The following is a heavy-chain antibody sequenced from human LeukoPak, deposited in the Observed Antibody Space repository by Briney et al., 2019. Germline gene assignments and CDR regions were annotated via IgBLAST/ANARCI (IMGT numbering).Heavy chain of an antibody. CDR1: GFAFSDFY. CDR3: ARDGYGAGTSPYY. CDR2: ISGSGLTI. J-gene: IGHJ4*02. D-gene: IGHD3-10*01. Sequence: GGSLRLSCAASGFAFSDFYMTWIRQAPGKGPEWISSISGSGLTIYYADSVKGRFTISRDNAKNSLYLQINGLRVEDTAVYYCARDGYGAGTSPYYWGQGTLVTVSS. V-gene: IGHV3-11*04.